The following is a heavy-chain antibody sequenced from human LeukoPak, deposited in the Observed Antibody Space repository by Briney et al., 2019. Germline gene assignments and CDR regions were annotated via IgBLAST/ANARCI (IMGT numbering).Heavy chain of an antibody. CDR2: ISSSGSTI. D-gene: IGHD4-17*01. Sequence: PGGSLRLSCAASGFTFSSYEMNWVRQAPGKGLEWVSYISSSGSTIYYADSVEGRFTISRDNAKNSLYLQMNSLRVEDTAVYYCAKGWGHGDNTFDYWGQGTLVSVSS. CDR1: GFTFSSYE. V-gene: IGHV3-48*03. CDR3: AKGWGHGDNTFDY. J-gene: IGHJ4*02.